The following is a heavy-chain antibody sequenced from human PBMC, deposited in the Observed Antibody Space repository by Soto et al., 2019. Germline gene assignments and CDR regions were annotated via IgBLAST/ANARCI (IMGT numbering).Heavy chain of an antibody. J-gene: IGHJ6*02. V-gene: IGHV3-30*03. Sequence: PGGSLRLSCAASGFTFSNYGMHWVRQAPGKGLEWVAVISYDGSNKYYADSVKGRFTISRDNSKNTLYLQMNSLRAEDTAVYYCARDPQYYYGSHGMDVWGQGTTVTVSS. D-gene: IGHD3-10*01. CDR3: ARDPQYYYGSHGMDV. CDR2: ISYDGSNK. CDR1: GFTFSNYG.